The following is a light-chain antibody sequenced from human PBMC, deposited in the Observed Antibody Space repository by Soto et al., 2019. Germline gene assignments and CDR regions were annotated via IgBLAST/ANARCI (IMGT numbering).Light chain of an antibody. V-gene: IGKV1-27*01. J-gene: IGKJ1*01. CDR1: QGISDY. CDR2: AAS. CDR3: QKYDRAPST. Sequence: DIPMTQSPSSLSASVGDRVTITCRASQGISDYLAWYQEKPGKVPKLLIYAASTLQSGVPSRFSGSGSGTDFTLTISSLQPEDVATYYCQKYDRAPSTFGQGTKVEIK.